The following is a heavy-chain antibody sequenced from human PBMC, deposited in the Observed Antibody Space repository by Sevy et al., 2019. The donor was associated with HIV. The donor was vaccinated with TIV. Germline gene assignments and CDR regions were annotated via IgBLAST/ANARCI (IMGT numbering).Heavy chain of an antibody. V-gene: IGHV1-2*02. CDR1: GYTFTGYY. J-gene: IGHJ4*02. CDR3: ARSNRLTGYSYGCNY. CDR2: INPNSGGT. Sequence: ASVKVSCKASGYTFTGYYLHWVRQAPGQGLEWMGWINPNSGGTNYAQKFQGRVTMTRDTSISTAYMELNRLRSDDTAVYYCARSNRLTGYSYGCNYWGQGTLVTVSS. D-gene: IGHD5-18*01.